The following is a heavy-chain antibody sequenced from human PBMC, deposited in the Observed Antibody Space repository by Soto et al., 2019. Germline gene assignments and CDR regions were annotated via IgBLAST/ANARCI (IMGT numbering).Heavy chain of an antibody. CDR2: ISSSSSYI. J-gene: IGHJ4*02. Sequence: EVQLVESGGGLVKPGGSLRLSCAASGFTFSSYSMNWVRQAPGKGLEWVSSISSSSSYIYYADSVKGRFTISRDNAKHSLYLQMNSLRAEDTAVYYCARVEMATSGIDYWGQGTLVTVSS. D-gene: IGHD5-12*01. CDR3: ARVEMATSGIDY. V-gene: IGHV3-21*01. CDR1: GFTFSSYS.